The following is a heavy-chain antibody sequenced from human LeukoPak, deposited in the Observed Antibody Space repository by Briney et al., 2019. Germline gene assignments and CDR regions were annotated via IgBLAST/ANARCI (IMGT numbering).Heavy chain of an antibody. CDR3: ARDGYGSGRGYFDY. D-gene: IGHD3-10*01. CDR2: VSAYDGNT. J-gene: IGHJ4*02. CDR1: GYTFTGYH. Sequence: ASVKVSCKASGYTFTGYHMHWVRQAPGQGLEWMGWVSAYDGNTNYAQRLQGRVTMTTDTSTSTAYMELRSLRSDDTAVYYCARDGYGSGRGYFDYWGQGTLVTVSS. V-gene: IGHV1-18*04.